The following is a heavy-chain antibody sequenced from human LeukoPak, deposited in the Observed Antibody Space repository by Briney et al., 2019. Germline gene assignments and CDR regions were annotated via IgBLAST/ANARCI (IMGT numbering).Heavy chain of an antibody. CDR1: GGSISSSPYY. Sequence: PSETLSLTCTVSGGSISSSPYYWGWIRQPPGKGLEWIGSIYYSGTTHYNPSLESRVTISVDTSKNQFSLKLASVTAADTAIYYCAREGLGNNAHDIWGEGTMVTVSS. J-gene: IGHJ3*02. D-gene: IGHD2/OR15-2a*01. CDR2: IYYSGTT. V-gene: IGHV4-39*07. CDR3: AREGLGNNAHDI.